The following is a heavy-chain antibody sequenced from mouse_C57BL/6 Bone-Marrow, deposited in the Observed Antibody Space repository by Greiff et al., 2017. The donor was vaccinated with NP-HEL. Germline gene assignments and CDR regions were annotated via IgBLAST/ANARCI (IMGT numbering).Heavy chain of an antibody. J-gene: IGHJ1*03. V-gene: IGHV1-64*01. CDR1: GYTFTSYW. D-gene: IGHD2-5*01. CDR2: IHPNSGST. CDR3: ARVMGYSNYVIWYFDV. Sequence: QVQLQQPGAELVKPGASVKLSCKASGYTFTSYWMHWVKQRPGQGLEWIGMIHPNSGSTNYNEKFKSKATLTVDKSSSTAYMQLSSLTSEDSAVYYCARVMGYSNYVIWYFDVWGTGTTVTVSS.